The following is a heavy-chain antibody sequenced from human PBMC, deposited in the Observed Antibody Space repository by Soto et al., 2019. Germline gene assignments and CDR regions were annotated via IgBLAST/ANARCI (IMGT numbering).Heavy chain of an antibody. J-gene: IGHJ4*02. CDR1: GFTFSSYG. V-gene: IGHV3-33*01. D-gene: IGHD4-17*01. CDR3: GRTDYGGTYFDY. Sequence: PGGSLRLSCAASGFTFSSYGMHWVRQAPGKGLEWVAVIWYDGSNKYYADSVKGRFTISRDNSKNTLYLQMNSLRAEDTAVYYSGRTDYGGTYFDYGGRETLATVPS. CDR2: IWYDGSNK.